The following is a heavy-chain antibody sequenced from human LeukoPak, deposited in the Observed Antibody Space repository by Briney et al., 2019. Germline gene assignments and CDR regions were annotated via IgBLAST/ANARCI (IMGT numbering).Heavy chain of an antibody. CDR1: GYSISSGYY. D-gene: IGHD5-18*01. Sequence: SETLSLTCTVSGYSISSGYYWGWIRQPPGKGLEWIGNIYHSGRTYYNPSLKSQVTITVDPSQNQFSLKLSSVPAADTAVYYCARDIGEIQLYSWFDPWGQGTLVTVSS. CDR2: IYHSGRT. J-gene: IGHJ5*02. CDR3: ARDIGEIQLYSWFDP. V-gene: IGHV4-38-2*02.